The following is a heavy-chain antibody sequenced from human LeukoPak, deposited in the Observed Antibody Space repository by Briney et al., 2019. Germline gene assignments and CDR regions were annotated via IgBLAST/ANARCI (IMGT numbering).Heavy chain of an antibody. CDR1: GFTVSSNY. V-gene: IGHV3-53*01. D-gene: IGHD5-18*01. Sequence: PGGSLRLSCAASGFTVSSNYMSWVRQTPGKGLEWVSVIYSGGSTYYADSMKGRFTISRDNSKNTLYLQMNSLRAEDTAVYYCARVSSYGSRYYYYGMDVWGKGTTVTVSS. CDR2: IYSGGST. J-gene: IGHJ6*04. CDR3: ARVSSYGSRYYYYGMDV.